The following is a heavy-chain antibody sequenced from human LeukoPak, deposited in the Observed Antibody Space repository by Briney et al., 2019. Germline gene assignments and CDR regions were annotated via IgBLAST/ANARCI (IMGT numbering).Heavy chain of an antibody. CDR2: ISAYNGNT. Sequence: ASVKVSCKASGYTFTSYGISWVRQAPGQGPEWMGWISAYNGNTNYAQKLQGRVTMTTDTSTSTAYMELRSLRSDDTAVYYCARVIVGDEYNWFDPWGQGTLVTVSS. V-gene: IGHV1-18*01. CDR3: ARVIVGDEYNWFDP. J-gene: IGHJ5*02. CDR1: GYTFTSYG. D-gene: IGHD1-26*01.